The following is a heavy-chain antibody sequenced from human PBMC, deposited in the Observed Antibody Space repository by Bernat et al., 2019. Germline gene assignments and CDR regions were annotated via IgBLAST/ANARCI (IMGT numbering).Heavy chain of an antibody. CDR2: IYYSGST. J-gene: IGHJ4*02. CDR3: ARRPRMGATDYYFDY. Sequence: QLQLQESGPGLVKPSETLSLTCTVSGGSISSSSYYWGWIRQPPGKGLEWIGSIYYSGSTYYNPSLKRRVTISVDTSKNQFSLKLSSVTAADTAVYYCARRPRMGATDYYFDYWGQGTLVTVSS. V-gene: IGHV4-39*01. CDR1: GGSISSSSYY. D-gene: IGHD1-26*01.